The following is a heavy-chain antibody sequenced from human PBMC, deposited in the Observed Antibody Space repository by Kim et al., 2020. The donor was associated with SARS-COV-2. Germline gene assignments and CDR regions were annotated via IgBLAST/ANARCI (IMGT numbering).Heavy chain of an antibody. Sequence: LSLTCAASGFTFDDYAMHWVRQAPGKGLEWVSGISWNSGSIGYADSVKGRFTISRDNAKNSLYLQMNSLRAEDTALYYCAKDSSGWSRGAFDIWGQGTMVTVSS. D-gene: IGHD6-19*01. V-gene: IGHV3-9*01. CDR2: ISWNSGSI. J-gene: IGHJ3*02. CDR1: GFTFDDYA. CDR3: AKDSSGWSRGAFDI.